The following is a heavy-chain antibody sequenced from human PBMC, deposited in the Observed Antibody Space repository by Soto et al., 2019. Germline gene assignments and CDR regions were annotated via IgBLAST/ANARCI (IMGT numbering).Heavy chain of an antibody. D-gene: IGHD6-6*01. Sequence: QVQLLQSGAEVKKPGASVKVSCKSSGYTFTNYGINWVRQAPGQGLEWLGWVSAYNGERRYAQRVKARVIMTTETSTTTAYMELRSLRSADTAVYYCSRGTSIPASGDYWGQGTLVTVSS. CDR1: GYTFTNYG. CDR2: VSAYNGER. CDR3: SRGTSIPASGDY. J-gene: IGHJ4*01. V-gene: IGHV1-18*01.